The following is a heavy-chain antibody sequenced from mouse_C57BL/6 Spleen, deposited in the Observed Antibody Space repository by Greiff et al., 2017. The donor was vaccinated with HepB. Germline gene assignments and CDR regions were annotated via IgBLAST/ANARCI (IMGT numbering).Heavy chain of an antibody. V-gene: IGHV1-22*01. J-gene: IGHJ1*03. CDR3: ARPITTVVDWYFDV. CDR2: INPNNGGT. CDR1: GYTFTDYN. Sequence: EVQLQQSGPELVKPGASVKMSCKASGYTFTDYNMHWVKQSHGKSLEWIGYINPNNGGTSYNQKFKGKAKLTVNKSSSTAYMELRSLTSEESAVYYCARPITTVVDWYFDVWGKGTTVTVAS. D-gene: IGHD1-1*01.